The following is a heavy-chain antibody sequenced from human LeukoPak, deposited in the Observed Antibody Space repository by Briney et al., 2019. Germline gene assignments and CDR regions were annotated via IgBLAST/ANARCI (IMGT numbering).Heavy chain of an antibody. CDR3: ARSRTASGVVIMGAFDI. CDR2: IRKDGAEK. Sequence: GGSLRLPCAASGFTFSSHWMSWVRQAPGKGLEWVANIRKDGAEKNYVDSVKGRFTISRDNAKDSLYLEVNSLRAEDTAVYYCARSRTASGVVIMGAFDIWGQGTMVTVSS. V-gene: IGHV3-7*01. D-gene: IGHD3-3*01. CDR1: GFTFSSHW. J-gene: IGHJ3*02.